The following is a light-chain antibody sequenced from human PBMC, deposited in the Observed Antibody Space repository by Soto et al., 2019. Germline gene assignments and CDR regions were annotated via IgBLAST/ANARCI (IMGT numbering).Light chain of an antibody. CDR1: QSISSY. V-gene: IGKV1-39*01. CDR3: QQYYDSPLT. Sequence: DIQMTQSPSSVSASVVDRVTITFRASQSISSYLNWYQQKPGKAPKLLIYAASSLQSGVPSRFSGSGSGTDFTLTISSVQAEDVAVYYCQQYYDSPLTFGQGTRLEIK. J-gene: IGKJ5*01. CDR2: AAS.